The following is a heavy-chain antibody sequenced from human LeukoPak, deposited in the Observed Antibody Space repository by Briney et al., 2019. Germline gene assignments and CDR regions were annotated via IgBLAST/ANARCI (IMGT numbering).Heavy chain of an antibody. CDR2: INHSGST. Sequence: SETLSLTCAVYGGSFSGYYWSWIRQPPGKGLEWIGEINHSGSTNYNPSLKSRVTLSVDMSKNQFSLKLSSVTAADTAVYYCARFTSSSSHRKYFDYWGQETLVTVSS. J-gene: IGHJ4*02. CDR3: ARFTSSSSHRKYFDY. D-gene: IGHD6-13*01. V-gene: IGHV4-34*01. CDR1: GGSFSGYY.